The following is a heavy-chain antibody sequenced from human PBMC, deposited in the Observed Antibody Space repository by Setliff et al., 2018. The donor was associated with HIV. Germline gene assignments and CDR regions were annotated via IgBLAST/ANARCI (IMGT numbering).Heavy chain of an antibody. CDR2: ISPNSGDT. Sequence: ASVKVSCKASGYTFTGYDIHWVRQAPGQGLEWMGRISPNSGDTDYAQKFQGRVAMTRDTSIRTAYMDLTRLRSDDTAVYYCAREDHYDRFLDHWGQGALVTVSS. D-gene: IGHD3-22*01. V-gene: IGHV1-2*06. J-gene: IGHJ5*02. CDR1: GYTFTGYD. CDR3: AREDHYDRFLDH.